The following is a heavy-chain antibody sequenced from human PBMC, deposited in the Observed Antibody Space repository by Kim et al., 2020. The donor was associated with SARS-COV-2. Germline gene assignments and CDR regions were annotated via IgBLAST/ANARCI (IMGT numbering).Heavy chain of an antibody. Sequence: GGSLRLSCAASGFTFSSYAMSWVRQAPGKGLEWVSAISGSGGSTYYADSVKGRFTISRDNSKNTLYLQMNSLRAEDTAVYYCAKGLLWEILPDATRDYWGQGTLVTVSS. CDR2: ISGSGGST. V-gene: IGHV3-23*01. CDR1: GFTFSSYA. CDR3: AKGLLWEILPDATRDY. D-gene: IGHD1-26*01. J-gene: IGHJ4*02.